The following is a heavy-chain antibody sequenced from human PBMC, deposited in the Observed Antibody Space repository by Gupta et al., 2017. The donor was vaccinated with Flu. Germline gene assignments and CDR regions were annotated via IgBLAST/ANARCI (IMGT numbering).Heavy chain of an antibody. CDR3: AREFPCGGDCYFLES. CDR1: GGTFSTDS. D-gene: IGHD2-21*02. J-gene: IGHJ4*02. Sequence: QVQLVQSGAEVKEPGSSVKVSCKASGGTFSTDSITWVRQAPGQGLEWMGGILPIVDATNYAQKFQGRVTITADESTRTIYMELSSLRYDDTAVYYCAREFPCGGDCYFLESWGQGTLVSVYS. V-gene: IGHV1-69*01. CDR2: ILPIVDAT.